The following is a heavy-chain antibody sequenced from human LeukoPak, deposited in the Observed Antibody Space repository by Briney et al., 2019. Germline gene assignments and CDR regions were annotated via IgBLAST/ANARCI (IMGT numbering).Heavy chain of an antibody. V-gene: IGHV4-34*01. J-gene: IGHJ6*03. CDR1: GGSFSGYY. Sequence: PSETLSLTCAVYGGSFSGYYWSWIRQPPGKGLEWIGEINHSGSTNYNPSLKSRVTISVDTSKNQFSLKLSSVTAADAAVYYCARGAPPSNYILHYYYMDVWGKGTTVTVSS. CDR2: INHSGST. D-gene: IGHD4-11*01. CDR3: ARGAPPSNYILHYYYMDV.